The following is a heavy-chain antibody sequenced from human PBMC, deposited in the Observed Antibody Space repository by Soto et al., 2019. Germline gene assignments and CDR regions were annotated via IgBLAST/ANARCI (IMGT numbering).Heavy chain of an antibody. CDR2: LFHSGSP. V-gene: IGHV4-38-2*02. CDR1: GYSISSGYY. D-gene: IGHD1-26*01. J-gene: IGHJ5*02. CDR3: ARDWLGGSYLGIDL. Sequence: SETLSLTCAVSGYSISSGYYWGWIRQTPGKGLEWIGSLFHSGSPYYNPSLKSRVTISVDTSKNQFSLRLRSVTAADTAFYYCARDWLGGSYLGIDLWRQGTLVPVSS.